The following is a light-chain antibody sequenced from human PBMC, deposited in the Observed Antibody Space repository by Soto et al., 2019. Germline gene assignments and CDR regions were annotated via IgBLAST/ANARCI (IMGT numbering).Light chain of an antibody. V-gene: IGKV4-1*01. CDR1: QSVLYSAKNKNF. J-gene: IGKJ5*01. Sequence: DIVMTQSPDSLAVSLGERATTHCKSSQSVLYSAKNKNFLTWYQQKPGQPPKLLIYWASTRKSGVPDRFTGSGSGTDFTLTISTLQAEDVAVYYCQQHYINPITFGQGTRLEIK. CDR2: WAS. CDR3: QQHYINPIT.